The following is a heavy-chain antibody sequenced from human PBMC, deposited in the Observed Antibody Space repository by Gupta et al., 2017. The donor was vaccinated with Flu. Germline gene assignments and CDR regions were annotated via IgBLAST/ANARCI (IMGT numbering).Heavy chain of an antibody. CDR1: GFSFSNSW. CDR3: TTDLNWSAG. V-gene: IGHV3-7*01. CDR2: IKTDGSET. Sequence: EVQLVESGGGLVQPGGSLRLSCVASGFSFSNSWMTWVRQAPGKGLECVANIKTDGSETYYVDSVMGRFTVSRDNAKNSLYLQMSSLRAEDTAVYYCTTDLNWSAGWGQGTLVTVSS. D-gene: IGHD3-3*01. J-gene: IGHJ4*02.